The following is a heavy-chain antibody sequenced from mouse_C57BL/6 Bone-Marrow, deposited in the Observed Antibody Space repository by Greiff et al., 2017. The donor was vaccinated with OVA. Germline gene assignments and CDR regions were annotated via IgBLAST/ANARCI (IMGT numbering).Heavy chain of an antibody. CDR3: AKKWGNFYAMDY. CDR2: IWRGGST. V-gene: IGHV2-5*01. Sequence: QVQLQQSGPGLVQPSQSLSITCTVSGFSLTSYGVHWVRQSPGKGLEWLGVIWRGGSTDYNAAFMSRLSITKDNSKRQVFFKMNSLQADDTAIYYCAKKWGNFYAMDYWGQGTSVTVSS. D-gene: IGHD2-1*01. CDR1: GFSLTSYG. J-gene: IGHJ4*01.